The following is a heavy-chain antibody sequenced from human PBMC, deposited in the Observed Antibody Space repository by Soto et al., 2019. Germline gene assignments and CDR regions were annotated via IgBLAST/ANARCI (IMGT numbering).Heavy chain of an antibody. V-gene: IGHV4-34*01. CDR2: INHGGST. CDR3: ARGQYRRDY. Sequence: QVQLQQWGAGLLKPSETLSLTCAVYGGSFSGYYWSWIRQPPGKGLVWIGEINHGGSTNYNPSIKSRVTISVDTSKNQFSLKLNSVTAADTAVYYCARGQYRRDYWGQGTLVTVSS. CDR1: GGSFSGYY. D-gene: IGHD6-6*01. J-gene: IGHJ4*02.